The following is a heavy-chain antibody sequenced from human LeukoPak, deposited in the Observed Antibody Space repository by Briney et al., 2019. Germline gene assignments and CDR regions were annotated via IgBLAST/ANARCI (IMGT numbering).Heavy chain of an antibody. CDR1: GGSLSSYY. V-gene: IGHV4-59*01. Sequence: SETLSLSCTVSGGSLSSYYWSWIRQPPGKGLEWIGDIYYSGSTNYNPSLKRRVTISVDPTKNQFALKLSSVTAADTAVYYCARGVGRFDTWGQGTLVTASS. D-gene: IGHD2-2*01. J-gene: IGHJ5*01. CDR3: ARGVGRFDT. CDR2: IYYSGST.